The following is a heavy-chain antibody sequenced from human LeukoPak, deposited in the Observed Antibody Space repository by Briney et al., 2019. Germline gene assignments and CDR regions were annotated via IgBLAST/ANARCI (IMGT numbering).Heavy chain of an antibody. V-gene: IGHV3-30-3*01. J-gene: IGHJ4*02. CDR1: GFTFSSYA. Sequence: PGRSLRLSCAASGFTFSSYAMHWVRQAPGKGLEWVAVISYDGSNKYYADSVKGRFTISRDNAKNTLYLQMNSLRAEDTAVYYCARDRAGSEGFDYWGQGTLVTVSS. CDR3: ARDRAGSEGFDY. D-gene: IGHD6-25*01. CDR2: ISYDGSNK.